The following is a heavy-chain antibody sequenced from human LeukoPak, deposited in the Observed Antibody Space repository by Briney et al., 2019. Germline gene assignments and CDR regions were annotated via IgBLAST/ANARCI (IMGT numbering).Heavy chain of an antibody. Sequence: MTSETLSLTCTVSAGSVSDHSYYWGWIRQPPGKGLEWTGSIHQIGSTYYNPPLKSRVTTSIDTSKNQFSLILSSGTAADTAVYYCAMTTYNRGWRVPIDSWGGGTLVTGSS. CDR3: AMTTYNRGWRVPIDS. CDR1: AGSVSDHSYY. J-gene: IGHJ4*02. D-gene: IGHD6-19*01. V-gene: IGHV4-39*01. CDR2: IHQIGST.